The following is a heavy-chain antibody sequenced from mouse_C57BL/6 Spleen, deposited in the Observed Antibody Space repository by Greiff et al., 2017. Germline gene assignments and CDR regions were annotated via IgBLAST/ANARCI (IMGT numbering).Heavy chain of an antibody. CDR1: GYSITSGYD. CDR3: AREAYYYGSSGGYFDY. Sequence: DVKLQESGPGMVKPSQSLSLTCTVTGYSITSGYDWHWIRHFPGNKLEWMGYISYSGSTNYNPSLKSRISITHDTSKNHFFLKLNSVTTEDTATYYCAREAYYYGSSGGYFDYWGQGTTLTVSS. J-gene: IGHJ2*01. V-gene: IGHV3-1*01. CDR2: ISYSGST. D-gene: IGHD1-1*01.